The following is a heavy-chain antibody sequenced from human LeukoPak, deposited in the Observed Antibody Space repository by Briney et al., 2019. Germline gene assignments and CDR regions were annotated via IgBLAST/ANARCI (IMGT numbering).Heavy chain of an antibody. Sequence: ASVKVSCKASGYTFTSYDINWVRQATGRGLEWMGWMNPNSGNTGYAQKFQGRVTMTRNTSISTAYMELSSLRSEDTAVYYCARGYYGGKPIDYWGQGTLVTVSS. CDR3: ARGYYGGKPIDY. CDR1: GYTFTSYD. CDR2: MNPNSGNT. J-gene: IGHJ4*02. V-gene: IGHV1-8*01. D-gene: IGHD4-23*01.